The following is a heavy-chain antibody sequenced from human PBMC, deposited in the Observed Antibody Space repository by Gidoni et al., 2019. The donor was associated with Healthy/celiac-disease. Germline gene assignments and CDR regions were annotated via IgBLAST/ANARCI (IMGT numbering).Heavy chain of an antibody. D-gene: IGHD3-16*01. J-gene: IGHJ4*02. V-gene: IGHV3-33*01. CDR2: IWYDGSNK. CDR1: GFTFSSYG. CDR3: ARGHLMLNGRIDY. Sequence: QVQLVESGGGVVQPGRSLRLSCAASGFTFSSYGRHWGRQAPGKGREWVAVIWYDGSNKYYADSVKGRFTISRDNSKNTLYLQMNSLRAEDTAVYYCARGHLMLNGRIDYWGQGTLVTVSS.